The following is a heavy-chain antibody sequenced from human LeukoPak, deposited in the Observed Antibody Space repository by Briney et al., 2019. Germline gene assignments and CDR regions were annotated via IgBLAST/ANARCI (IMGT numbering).Heavy chain of an antibody. CDR3: ARQGYSGYDWGGFDY. CDR1: GGSISSSSYY. Sequence: PSETLSLTCTVSGGSISSSSYYWGWIRQPPGKGLEWIGEINHSGSTNYNPSLKSRVTISVDTSKNQFSLKLSSVTAADTAVYYCARQGYSGYDWGGFDYWGQGTLVTVSS. J-gene: IGHJ4*02. CDR2: INHSGST. D-gene: IGHD5-12*01. V-gene: IGHV4-39*01.